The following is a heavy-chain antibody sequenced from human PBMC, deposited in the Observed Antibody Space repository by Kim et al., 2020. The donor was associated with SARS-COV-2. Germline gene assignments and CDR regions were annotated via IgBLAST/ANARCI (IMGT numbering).Heavy chain of an antibody. CDR2: SSSSTI. Sequence: SSSSTIYYADSVKGRFTISRDNAKNSLYLQMNSLRDEDTAVYYCEGAGGNYWGQGTLVTVSS. V-gene: IGHV3-48*02. CDR3: EGAGGNY. J-gene: IGHJ4*02. D-gene: IGHD3-16*01.